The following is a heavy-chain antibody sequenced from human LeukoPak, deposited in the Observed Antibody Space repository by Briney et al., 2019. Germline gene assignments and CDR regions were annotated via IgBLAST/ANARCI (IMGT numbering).Heavy chain of an antibody. CDR3: ARDGIRATVTTVPYWYFDL. CDR1: GGTFSSYA. Sequence: VKVSCKASGGTFSSYAISWVRQAPGRGLEWMGGIIPIFGTANYAQKSQGRVTITTDESTSTAYMELSSLRSEDTAVYYCARDGIRATVTTVPYWYFDLWGRGTLVTVSS. D-gene: IGHD4-17*01. CDR2: IIPIFGTA. J-gene: IGHJ2*01. V-gene: IGHV1-69*13.